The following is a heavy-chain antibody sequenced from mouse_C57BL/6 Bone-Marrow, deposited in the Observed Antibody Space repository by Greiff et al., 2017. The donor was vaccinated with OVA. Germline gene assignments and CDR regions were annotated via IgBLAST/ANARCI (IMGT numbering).Heavy chain of an antibody. V-gene: IGHV1-81*01. Sequence: VQGVESGAELARPGASVKLSCKASGYTFTSYGISWVKQRTGQGLEWIGEIYPRSGNTYYNEKFKGKATLTADKSSSTAYMALRSLTSEDSAVYFCASRSLIYDGYYVGFAYWGQGTLVTVSA. CDR1: GYTFTSYG. CDR2: IYPRSGNT. D-gene: IGHD2-3*01. J-gene: IGHJ3*01. CDR3: ASRSLIYDGYYVGFAY.